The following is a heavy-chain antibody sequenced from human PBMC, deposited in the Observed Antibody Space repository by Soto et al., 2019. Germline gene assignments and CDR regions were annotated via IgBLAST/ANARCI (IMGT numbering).Heavy chain of an antibody. CDR1: GYSIASYNYC. CDR3: AGPQYCINIHCRPAKDPPFYDYAMGV. D-gene: IGHD2-8*01. CDR2: IEPRDSYT. J-gene: IGHJ6*02. Sequence: GVSLPISGKGFGYSIASYNYCRIRKSQMPGRLLEWMGMIEPRDSYTNYSPSLQGHVTISADKASNTAYGQSSSLRASDTATYFCAGPQYCINIHCRPAKDPPFYDYAMGVWGQGTTVTVS. V-gene: IGHV5-10-1*01.